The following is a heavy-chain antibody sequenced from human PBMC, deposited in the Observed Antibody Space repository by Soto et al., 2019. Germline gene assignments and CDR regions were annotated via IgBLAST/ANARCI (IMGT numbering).Heavy chain of an antibody. D-gene: IGHD6-25*01. Sequence: QITLKESGPTLVKPTQTLTLTCTFSGFSLSTSGVGVGWIRQPPGKALEWLALIYWDDDKRYSPSLKSRLTIXKXXSKNQVVLTMTNMDPVDTASYCCAHRLAAPGLFDYWGQGTLVTVCS. CDR2: IYWDDDK. J-gene: IGHJ4*02. V-gene: IGHV2-5*02. CDR3: AHRLAAPGLFDY. CDR1: GFSLSTSGVG.